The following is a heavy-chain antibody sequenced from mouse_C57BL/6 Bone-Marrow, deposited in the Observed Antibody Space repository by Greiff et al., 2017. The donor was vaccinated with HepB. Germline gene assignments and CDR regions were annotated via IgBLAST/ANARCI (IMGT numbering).Heavy chain of an antibody. D-gene: IGHD1-1*01. CDR3: ARGLYYYGSSYWYFDV. J-gene: IGHJ1*03. Sequence: EVQLQQSGPELVKPGASVKIPCKASGYTFTDYNMDWVKQSHGKSLEWIGDINPNNGGTTYNQKFKGKATLTVDKSSSTAYMELRSLTSEDTAVYYCARGLYYYGSSYWYFDVWGTGTTVTVSS. CDR2: INPNNGGT. V-gene: IGHV1-18*01. CDR1: GYTFTDYN.